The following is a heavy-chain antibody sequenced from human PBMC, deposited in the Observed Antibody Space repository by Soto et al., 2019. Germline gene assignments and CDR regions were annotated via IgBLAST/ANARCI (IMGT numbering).Heavy chain of an antibody. CDR2: NIPMLAIT. CDR3: ALGSWSGETFDI. D-gene: IGHD6-13*01. Sequence: QVQLVQSGAEVKKPGSSVKVSCKASGGTFNVYTIIWVRQAPGQGLEWMGRNIPMLAITNYAKRFQGRVTLTADTSTTTASMELSSLTSEDTAVYYCALGSWSGETFDIWGQGTLVTVSS. V-gene: IGHV1-69*02. CDR1: GGTFNVYT. J-gene: IGHJ3*02.